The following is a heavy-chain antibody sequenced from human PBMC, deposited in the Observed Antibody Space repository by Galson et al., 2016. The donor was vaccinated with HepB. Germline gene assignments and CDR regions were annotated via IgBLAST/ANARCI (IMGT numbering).Heavy chain of an antibody. V-gene: IGHV3-53*01. CDR3: SKDPFQSWGS. D-gene: IGHD3-16*01. Sequence: SLRLSCAAPGFTVNTDYISIVRQAPGKGLEWLSVFYPGGDTYYTDSVRGRFIVSTDAAKKTLFFQMNSLRAEDTAVYYCSKDPFQSWGSWGLGTLVTVSS. CDR1: GFTVNTDY. J-gene: IGHJ5*02. CDR2: FYPGGDT.